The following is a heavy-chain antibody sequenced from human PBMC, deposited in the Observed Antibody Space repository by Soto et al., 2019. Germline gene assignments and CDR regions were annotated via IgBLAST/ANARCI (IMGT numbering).Heavy chain of an antibody. D-gene: IGHD3-10*01. Sequence: GSLRLSCAASGFTFSSYGMHWVRQAPGKGLEWVAVIWYDGSNKYYADSKKGRFTNSRDNSKNTLFLQMNSLRAEATAVFYCARDMHYYGSGSYYNDYWGQGTLVTVSS. CDR2: IWYDGSNK. J-gene: IGHJ4*02. V-gene: IGHV3-33*01. CDR1: GFTFSSYG. CDR3: ARDMHYYGSGSYYNDY.